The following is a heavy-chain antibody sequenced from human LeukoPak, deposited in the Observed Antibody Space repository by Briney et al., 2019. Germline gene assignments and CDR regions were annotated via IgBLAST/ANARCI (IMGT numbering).Heavy chain of an antibody. Sequence: GGSLRLSCAASGFTFSSYAMSWVRQAPGKGLEWVSAVSGSGGSTYYADSVKGRFTISRDNSKNTLYLQMNSLRAEDTAVYSCAKRDNPIGAFDIWGQGTMVTVSS. V-gene: IGHV3-23*01. D-gene: IGHD1-14*01. CDR2: VSGSGGST. CDR1: GFTFSSYA. J-gene: IGHJ3*02. CDR3: AKRDNPIGAFDI.